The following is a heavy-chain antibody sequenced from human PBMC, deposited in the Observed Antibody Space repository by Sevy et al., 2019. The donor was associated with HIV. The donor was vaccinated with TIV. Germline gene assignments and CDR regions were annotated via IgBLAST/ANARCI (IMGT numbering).Heavy chain of an antibody. V-gene: IGHV1-18*01. J-gene: IGHJ6*02. CDR1: GYTFTSYG. Sequence: ASVKVSCKASGYTFTSYGISWVRQAPGQGLEWMGWISAYNGNTNYAQKLQGRVTMTTDTSTSTAYMERRSLRSDDTAVYYCARDAGPDYDFWSGYYSNYYYGMDVWGQGTTVTVSS. D-gene: IGHD3-3*01. CDR3: ARDAGPDYDFWSGYYSNYYYGMDV. CDR2: ISAYNGNT.